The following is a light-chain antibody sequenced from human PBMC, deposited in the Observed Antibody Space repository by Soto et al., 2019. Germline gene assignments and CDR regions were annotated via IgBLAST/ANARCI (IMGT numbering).Light chain of an antibody. V-gene: IGKV1-9*01. CDR1: QGISSY. J-gene: IGKJ5*01. CDR2: AAS. CDR3: QQHNSYPVT. Sequence: DIELTQSPSFLSASVGDRVTITCRASQGISSYLAWYQQKPGNAPKLLIYAASTLQTGVPSRFSGSGSGTEFTLTISSLQPEDFAAYYCQQHNSYPVTFGQGTRVEIK.